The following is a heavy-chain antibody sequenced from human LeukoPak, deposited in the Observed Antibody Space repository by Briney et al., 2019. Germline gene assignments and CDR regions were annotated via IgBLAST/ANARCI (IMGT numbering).Heavy chain of an antibody. CDR1: GFTFSSYA. CDR2: ISYDGSNY. D-gene: IGHD2-8*01. J-gene: IGHJ6*02. CDR3: ARDEEGCGYCTKCVWLVRGGMDD. Sequence: GGYLTLTCAASGFTFSSYAMHWVRQAPGQGLEWVAVISYDGSNYYYADSVKGRFTISRHNSVTTLYLQLSSLRAEDTAVYYCARDEEGCGYCTKCVWLVRGGMDDWGQGATVTGSS. V-gene: IGHV3-30-3*01.